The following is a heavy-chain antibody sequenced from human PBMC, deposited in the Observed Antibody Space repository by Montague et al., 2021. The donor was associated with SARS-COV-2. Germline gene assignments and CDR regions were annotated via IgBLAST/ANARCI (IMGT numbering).Heavy chain of an antibody. CDR2: IYSGGST. D-gene: IGHD6-25*01. V-gene: IGHV3-53*05. CDR1: GFTVSSNY. Sequence: SLRLSCAAPGFTVSSNYMSWVRQAPGKGLEWVSVIYSGGSTYYADSVKGRFTISRDNSENTLYLQMNSLRAEDTAVYYCARGGGRDAFDIWGQGTTVTVSS. J-gene: IGHJ3*02. CDR3: ARGGGRDAFDI.